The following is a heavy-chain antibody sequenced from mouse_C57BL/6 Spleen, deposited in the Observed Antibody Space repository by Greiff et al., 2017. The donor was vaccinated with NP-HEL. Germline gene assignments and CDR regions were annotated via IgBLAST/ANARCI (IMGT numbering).Heavy chain of an antibody. J-gene: IGHJ2*01. CDR1: GFTFSSYA. CDR3: TREGNSSGYGYFDY. D-gene: IGHD3-2*02. Sequence: EVMLVESGEGLVKPGGSLKLSCAASGFTFSSYAMSWVRQTPEKRLEWVAYISSGGDYIYYADTVKGRFTISRDNARNTLYLQMSSLKSEDTAMYYCTREGNSSGYGYFDYWGQGTTLTVSS. V-gene: IGHV5-9-1*02. CDR2: ISSGGDYI.